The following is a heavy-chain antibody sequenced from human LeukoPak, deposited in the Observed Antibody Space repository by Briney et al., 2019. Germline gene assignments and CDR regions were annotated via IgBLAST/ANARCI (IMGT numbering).Heavy chain of an antibody. V-gene: IGHV4-59*01. J-gene: IGHJ3*02. CDR3: ARDYAMTHAFDI. Sequence: QVQLQESGPGLVKPWETLSLTCTVSGGSMSAYYWSWIRQPPGKALEWIGYIYYTGSTNYNPSLKSRVTISVDTSKNQFSLKLSSVTAADTALYYCARDYAMTHAFDIWGQGTLVTVSS. CDR2: IYYTGST. CDR1: GGSMSAYY. D-gene: IGHD2-8*01.